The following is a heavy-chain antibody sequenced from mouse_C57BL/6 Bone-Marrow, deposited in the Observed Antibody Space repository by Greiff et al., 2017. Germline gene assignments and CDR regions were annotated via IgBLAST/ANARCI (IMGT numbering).Heavy chain of an antibody. D-gene: IGHD1-1*01. V-gene: IGHV1-76*01. CDR2: IYPGSGNT. Sequence: VQVVESGAELVRPGASVKLSCKASGYTFTDYYINWVKQRPGQGLEWIARIYPGSGNTYYNEKFKGKATLTAEKSSSTAYMQLSSLTSEDSAVYYCAREGEDLLRYFDYWGQGTTVTVSS. J-gene: IGHJ2*01. CDR3: AREGEDLLRYFDY. CDR1: GYTFTDYY.